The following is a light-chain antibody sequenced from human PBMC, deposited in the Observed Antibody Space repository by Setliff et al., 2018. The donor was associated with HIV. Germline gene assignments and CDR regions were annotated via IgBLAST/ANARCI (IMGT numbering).Light chain of an antibody. J-gene: IGLJ1*01. Sequence: ALTQPASVSGSPGQSITISCTGTSSDVGGYNYVSWYQHHPGKAPKLMICEVSNRPSGVSNRFSGSKSGNTASLTISGLQADDEADYYCSSYTSSSLYVYGTGTRSPS. CDR3: SSYTSSSLYV. V-gene: IGLV2-14*01. CDR2: EVS. CDR1: SSDVGGYNY.